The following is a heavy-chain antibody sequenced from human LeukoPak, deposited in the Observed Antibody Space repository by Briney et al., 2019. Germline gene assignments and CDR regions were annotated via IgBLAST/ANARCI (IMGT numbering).Heavy chain of an antibody. Sequence: GESLKISCKGSGYSFTSYWIGWVRQMPGKGLEWMGIIYPGDSDTRYSPSFQGQVTISADKSISTAYLQRSSLKASDTAMYYCARRPTDYGSGSLNWFDPWGQGTLVTVSS. D-gene: IGHD3-10*01. CDR3: ARRPTDYGSGSLNWFDP. V-gene: IGHV5-51*01. CDR2: IYPGDSDT. CDR1: GYSFTSYW. J-gene: IGHJ5*02.